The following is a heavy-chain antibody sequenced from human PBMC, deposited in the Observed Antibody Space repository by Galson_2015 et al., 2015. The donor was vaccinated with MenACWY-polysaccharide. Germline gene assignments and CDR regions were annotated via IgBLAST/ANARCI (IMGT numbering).Heavy chain of an antibody. CDR3: AREAVVAYFYSYYMDV. Sequence: SVKVSCKASGYTFTSYAMHWVRQAPGQRPGWMGWINVGNGDTKYPQKFQGRVAITRDTSASTVYMELSSLKSEDTAVYYCAREAVVAYFYSYYMDVWGKGTTVTVTS. CDR1: GYTFTSYA. D-gene: IGHD2-21*01. J-gene: IGHJ6*03. CDR2: INVGNGDT. V-gene: IGHV1-3*01.